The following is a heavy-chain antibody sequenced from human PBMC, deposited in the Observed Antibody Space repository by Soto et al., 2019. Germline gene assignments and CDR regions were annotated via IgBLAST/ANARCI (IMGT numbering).Heavy chain of an antibody. CDR3: AAEREVFWSGGSRRMDV. CDR1: GFTVSSNY. V-gene: IGHV3-66*01. D-gene: IGHD3-3*01. J-gene: IGHJ6*04. CDR2: IYSGGST. Sequence: GGSLRLSCAASGFTVSSNYMIWVRQAPGKGLEWVSVIYSGGSTYYADSVKGRFTISRDNSKNTLYLQMNSLRAEDTAVYYCAAEREVFWSGGSRRMDVWGKGTTVTVSS.